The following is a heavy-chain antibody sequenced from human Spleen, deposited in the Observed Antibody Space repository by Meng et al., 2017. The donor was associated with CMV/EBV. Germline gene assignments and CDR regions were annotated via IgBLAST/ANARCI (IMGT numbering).Heavy chain of an antibody. J-gene: IGHJ4*02. CDR1: GGSISGYS. D-gene: IGHD1-26*01. Sequence: SETLSLTCTLSGGSISGYSWSWIRQSPGKGLAWIGYIYNRATNYNPSLTSRVTISVDKSKNQFSLKLTSVTAADTAVYYCAREVFRVGFPGSYYYFDYWGQGTLVTVSS. CDR3: AREVFRVGFPGSYYYFDY. CDR2: IYNRAT. V-gene: IGHV4-59*01.